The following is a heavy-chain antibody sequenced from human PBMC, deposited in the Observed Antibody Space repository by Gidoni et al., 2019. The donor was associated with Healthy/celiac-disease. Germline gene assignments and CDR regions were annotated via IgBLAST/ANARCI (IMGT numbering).Heavy chain of an antibody. D-gene: IGHD3-9*01. CDR1: GFTFGDYA. CDR2: IRSKAYGGTT. V-gene: IGHV3-49*03. CDR3: TRGDDILTGYYPLFDY. Sequence: EVQLVESGGGLVQPGRSLRRYCTASGFTFGDYAMSLFRQAPGKGLEWVGFIRSKAYGGTTEYAASVKGRFTSSRDDSKSIAYLQMNSLKTEDTAVYYCTRGDDILTGYYPLFDYWGQGTLVTVSS. J-gene: IGHJ4*02.